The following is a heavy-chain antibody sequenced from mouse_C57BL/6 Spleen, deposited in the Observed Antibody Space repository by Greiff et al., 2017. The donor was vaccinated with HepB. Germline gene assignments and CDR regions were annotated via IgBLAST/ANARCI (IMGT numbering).Heavy chain of an antibody. Sequence: EVKLMESGAELVRPGDSVKLSCTASGFNIKDDYMHWVKQRPEQGLEWIGWIDPENGDTEYASKFQGKATITADTSSNTAYLQLSSLTSEDTAVYYCTTLDGYYDYWGQGTTLTVSS. CDR2: IDPENGDT. V-gene: IGHV14-4*01. CDR1: GFNIKDDY. J-gene: IGHJ2*01. CDR3: TTLDGYYDY. D-gene: IGHD2-3*01.